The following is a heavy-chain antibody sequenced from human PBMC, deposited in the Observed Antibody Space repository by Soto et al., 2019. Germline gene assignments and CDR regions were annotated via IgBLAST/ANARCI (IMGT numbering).Heavy chain of an antibody. J-gene: IGHJ5*02. V-gene: IGHV1-18*01. CDR3: ARAAIASADWFDP. CDR1: GYNFINNG. CDR2: ISAYNGNT. Sequence: ASVKVSCKASGYNFINNGITWVRQAPGQGLEWMGWISAYNGNTNYAQKFQDRINMTTDTSTSTAYIELRSLRSDDTAIYYCARAAIASADWFDPWGQGTLVTVS. D-gene: IGHD6-13*01.